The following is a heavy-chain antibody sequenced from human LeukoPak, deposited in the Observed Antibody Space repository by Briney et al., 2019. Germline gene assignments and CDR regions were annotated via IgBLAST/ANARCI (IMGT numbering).Heavy chain of an antibody. J-gene: IGHJ4*02. CDR3: ARSLVVNNYFDY. Sequence: SETLSLTCAVSGGSISSGGYSWSWIRQPPGKGLEWIGYIYHSGSTYYNPSLKSRVTISVDRSKNQFSLKLSSVTAADTAVYYCARSLVVNNYFDYWGQGTLVTVSS. CDR2: IYHSGST. V-gene: IGHV4-30-2*01. CDR1: GGSISSGGYS. D-gene: IGHD3-22*01.